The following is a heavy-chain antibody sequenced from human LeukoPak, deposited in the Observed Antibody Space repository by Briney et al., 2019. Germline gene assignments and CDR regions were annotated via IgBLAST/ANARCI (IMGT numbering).Heavy chain of an antibody. Sequence: SETLSLTCAVYGGSFSGYYWSWIRQPPGKGLEWIGEINHSGSTNYNPSLKSRVTISVDTSKNQFSLKLSSVTAADTAVYYCASEFQHWGQGTLVTVSS. CDR2: INHSGST. V-gene: IGHV4-34*01. J-gene: IGHJ1*01. CDR3: ASEFQH. CDR1: GGSFSGYY.